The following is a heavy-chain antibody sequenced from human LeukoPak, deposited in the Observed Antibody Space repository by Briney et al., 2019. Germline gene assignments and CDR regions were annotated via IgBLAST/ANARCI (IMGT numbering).Heavy chain of an antibody. CDR1: GFTFSSYW. J-gene: IGHJ3*02. Sequence: GGSLRLSCAASGFTFSSYWMSWVRQAPGKGLEWVANTKQDGSEKSYVDSVKGRFTISRDNAKNSLDLQMNSLRAEDTAVYYCARATTIFGVVSAFDIWGQGTMVTVSS. CDR3: ARATTIFGVVSAFDI. V-gene: IGHV3-7*01. CDR2: TKQDGSEK. D-gene: IGHD3-3*01.